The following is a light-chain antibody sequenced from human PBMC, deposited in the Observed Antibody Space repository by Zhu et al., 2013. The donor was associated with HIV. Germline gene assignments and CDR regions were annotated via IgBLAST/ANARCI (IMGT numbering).Light chain of an antibody. CDR2: GAS. V-gene: IGKV3-20*01. Sequence: EIVMTQSPATLSVSPGERATLSCRASQSVSNNLAWYQQKPGQAPRLLIYGASSRGYGIPDRFSGSGSGTEFSLSISRLEPEDFAVYYCQQYGSSPLTFGGGTTVEIK. J-gene: IGKJ4*01. CDR1: QSVSNN. CDR3: QQYGSSPLT.